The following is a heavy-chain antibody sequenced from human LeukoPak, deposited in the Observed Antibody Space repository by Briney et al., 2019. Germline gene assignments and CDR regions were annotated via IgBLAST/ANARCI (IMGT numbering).Heavy chain of an antibody. CDR1: GGSVSSGSYY. V-gene: IGHV4-61*01. J-gene: IGHJ4*02. CDR3: ARDEFSYFDY. CDR2: IYYSGST. Sequence: SETLSLTCTVSGGSVSSGSYYWSWIRQPPGKGLEWIGYIYYSGSTNYNPSLKSRVTISVDTSKNQFSLKLSSVAAADTAVYYCARDEFSYFDYWGQGTLVTVSS.